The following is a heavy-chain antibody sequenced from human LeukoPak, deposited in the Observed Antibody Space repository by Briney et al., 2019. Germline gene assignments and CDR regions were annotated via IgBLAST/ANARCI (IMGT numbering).Heavy chain of an antibody. D-gene: IGHD3-22*01. CDR2: IRHDGSYQ. Sequence: GGSLRLSCAPFGFTFSSYGMHCVRQTPGKRLEWVAFIRHDGSYQQYEDSVKGRFTVSRDNSKDMVYLQMNSRRTDNTAVYSWAKNRDSSDYHRDFDFWGQGPLVTVSS. CDR3: AKNRDSSDYHRDFDF. J-gene: IGHJ4*02. CDR1: GFTFSSYG. V-gene: IGHV3-30*02.